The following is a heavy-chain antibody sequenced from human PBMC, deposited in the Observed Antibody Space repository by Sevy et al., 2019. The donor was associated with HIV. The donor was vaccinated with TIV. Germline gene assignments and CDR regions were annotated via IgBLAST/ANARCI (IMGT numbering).Heavy chain of an antibody. J-gene: IGHJ4*02. CDR1: GFTFNSFA. CDR2: ISGSGGTT. Sequence: GGSLRLSCAASGFTFNSFAMGWVRQAPGKGLDWVSGISGSGGTTYYADSVKGRFTISRDNSKNTLYLQMNSLRAEDTAVYYCAKIISSAWSYVDYWGQGTLVTVSS. V-gene: IGHV3-23*01. CDR3: AKIISSAWSYVDY. D-gene: IGHD6-19*01.